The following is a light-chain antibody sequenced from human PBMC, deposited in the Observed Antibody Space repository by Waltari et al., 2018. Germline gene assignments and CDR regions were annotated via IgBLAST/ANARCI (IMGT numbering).Light chain of an antibody. CDR2: AAS. V-gene: IGKV1-17*01. CDR1: QGIGNT. J-gene: IGKJ2*01. CDR3: LQSNSYPYT. Sequence: DIQMTQSPSSLSASVGDRATITCRASQGIGNTLGWYQQKPGKAPKRLIYAASSLQSGVPSRFSGSGSGTEFTLTISSLQPEDFATYYCLQSNSYPYTFGQGTKLEIK.